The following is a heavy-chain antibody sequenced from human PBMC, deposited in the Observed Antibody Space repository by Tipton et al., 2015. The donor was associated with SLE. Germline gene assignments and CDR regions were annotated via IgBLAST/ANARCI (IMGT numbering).Heavy chain of an antibody. V-gene: IGHV4-28*02. D-gene: IGHD5-18*01. CDR3: ARTAGRSVKLWYFDL. CDR2: IYYGGTI. CDR1: GFTVSSNYM. J-gene: IGHJ2*01. Sequence: LRLSCEASGFTVSSNYMSWVRQAPGKGLEWIGHIYYGGTIYYNPSLKSRVTMSIDTSKNQFSLKLSSVTDVDTAVYYCARTAGRSVKLWYFDLWGRGTLVTVSS.